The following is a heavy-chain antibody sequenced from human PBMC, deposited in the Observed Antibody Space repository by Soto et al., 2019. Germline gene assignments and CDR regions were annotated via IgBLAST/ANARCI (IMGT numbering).Heavy chain of an antibody. CDR2: IYYSGST. D-gene: IGHD2-15*01. CDR1: VGSISSGGYY. CDR3: ARDPHSGPQQNYYYGMDV. Sequence: SLTCTVSVGSISSGGYYWSWIRQHPGKGLEWIGYIYYSGSTYYNPSLKSRVTISVDTSKNQFSLKLSSVTAADTAVYYCARDPHSGPQQNYYYGMDVWGQGTTVTVSS. V-gene: IGHV4-31*03. J-gene: IGHJ6*02.